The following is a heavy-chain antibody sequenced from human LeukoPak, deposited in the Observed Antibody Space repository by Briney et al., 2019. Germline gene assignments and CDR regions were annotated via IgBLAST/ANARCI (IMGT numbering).Heavy chain of an antibody. Sequence: SETLSLTCTVTGASMSSFYWSWIRQPPGKRLEWIGYIYDNGGTNYNPSFESRVTISVDTSKNQFSLKLKSVTAADTAVYYCARIGSGNYYWFDPWGQGTLVTVSS. CDR1: GASMSSFY. CDR3: ARIGSGNYYWFDP. V-gene: IGHV4-59*01. J-gene: IGHJ5*02. D-gene: IGHD3-10*01. CDR2: IYDNGGT.